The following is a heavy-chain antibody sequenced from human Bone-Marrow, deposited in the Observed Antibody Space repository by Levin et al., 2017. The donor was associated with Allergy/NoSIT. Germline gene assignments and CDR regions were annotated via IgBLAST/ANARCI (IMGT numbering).Heavy chain of an antibody. Sequence: PAGGSLRLSCAASGFTLSDFWMQWVRQAPGKGLVWVSRIDSHGTGTVYADSVKGRFTISRDNAKNTVYLQMSSLRAEDTAVYFCVRGSWHSGVNPNYFAPWGQGTLVFVSS. CDR1: GFTLSDFW. J-gene: IGHJ5*02. CDR2: IDSHGTGT. CDR3: VRGSWHSGVNPNYFAP. D-gene: IGHD3-10*01. V-gene: IGHV3-74*01.